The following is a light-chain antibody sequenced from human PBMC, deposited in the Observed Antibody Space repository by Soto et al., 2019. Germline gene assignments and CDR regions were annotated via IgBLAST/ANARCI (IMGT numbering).Light chain of an antibody. CDR2: TDN. J-gene: IGLJ2*01. CDR1: SSNIGSNY. V-gene: IGLV1-47*02. Sequence: QSVLTQPPSASGTPGQTVTISCSGSSSNIGSNYVYWFQQLPGTAPKLLIYTDNQRPSGVPDRFSGSKSGTSGSLAISGLRSEDEDDYYCAAWDDSLSGVVFGGGTQLTVL. CDR3: AAWDDSLSGVV.